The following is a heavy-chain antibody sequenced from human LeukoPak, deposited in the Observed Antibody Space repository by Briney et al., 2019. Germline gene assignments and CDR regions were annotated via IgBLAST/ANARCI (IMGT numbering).Heavy chain of an antibody. CDR1: GYIFTSYW. Sequence: GGSLQISCKGSGYIFTSYWLGWVRQMPGKGLEWMGIIYPGDSDTRYSPSFQGQVTISADKSISTAYLQWSSLKASDTAMYYCARCPSIAVAGTGFDYWGQGTLVTVSS. J-gene: IGHJ4*02. V-gene: IGHV5-51*01. CDR2: IYPGDSDT. CDR3: ARCPSIAVAGTGFDY. D-gene: IGHD6-19*01.